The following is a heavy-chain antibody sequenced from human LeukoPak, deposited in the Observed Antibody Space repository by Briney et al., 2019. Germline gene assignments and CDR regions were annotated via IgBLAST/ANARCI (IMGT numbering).Heavy chain of an antibody. J-gene: IGHJ5*02. V-gene: IGHV1-69*13. CDR3: AREAVTTRGLPFDP. Sequence: ASVKVSCKASGGTVSSYAISWVRQAPGQGLEWMGGIIPIFGTANYAQKFQGRVTITADESTSTAYMELSSLRSEDTAVYYCAREAVTTRGLPFDPWGQGTLVTVSS. CDR2: IIPIFGTA. D-gene: IGHD4-17*01. CDR1: GGTVSSYA.